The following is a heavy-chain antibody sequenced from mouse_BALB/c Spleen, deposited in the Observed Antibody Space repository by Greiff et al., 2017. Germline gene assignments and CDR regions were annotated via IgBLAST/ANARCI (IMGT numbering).Heavy chain of an antibody. V-gene: IGHV3-2*02. CDR1: GYSITSDYA. D-gene: IGHD2-1*01. CDR2: ISYSGST. CDR3: ARYGNYVNYAMDF. J-gene: IGHJ4*01. Sequence: EVKLMESGPGLVKPSQSLSLTCTVTGYSITSDYAWNWIRQFPGNKLEWMGYISYSGSTSYTPSLKSRISITRDTSKNQFFLQLNSVTTEDTATYYCARYGNYVNYAMDFWGQGTSVTVSS.